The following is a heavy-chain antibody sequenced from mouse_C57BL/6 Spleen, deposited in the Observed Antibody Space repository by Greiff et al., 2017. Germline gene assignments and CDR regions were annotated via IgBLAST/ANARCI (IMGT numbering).Heavy chain of an antibody. CDR2: INPNNGGT. Sequence: EVQLQQSGPELVKPGASVKISCKASGYTFTDYYMNWVKQSHGKSLEWIGDINPNNGGTSYNQKFKGKATLTVDKSSSTAYMELRSLTSEDSAVYYCAREGESYAMDYWGQGTSVTVSS. CDR1: GYTFTDYY. J-gene: IGHJ4*01. V-gene: IGHV1-26*01. CDR3: AREGESYAMDY.